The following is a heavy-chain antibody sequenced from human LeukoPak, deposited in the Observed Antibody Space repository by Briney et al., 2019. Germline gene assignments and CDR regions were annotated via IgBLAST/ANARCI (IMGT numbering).Heavy chain of an antibody. CDR1: GFTFSSYD. J-gene: IGHJ4*02. CDR2: IGTAGDT. V-gene: IGHV3-13*01. CDR3: ARAGSGWYDFDY. D-gene: IGHD6-19*01. Sequence: GGSLRLSCAASGFTFSSYDMHWVRQATGKGLEWVSAIGTAGDTYYPGSVKGRFTISRENAKNSLYLQMSSLRAGDTAVYYCARAGSGWYDFDYWGQGTLVTVS.